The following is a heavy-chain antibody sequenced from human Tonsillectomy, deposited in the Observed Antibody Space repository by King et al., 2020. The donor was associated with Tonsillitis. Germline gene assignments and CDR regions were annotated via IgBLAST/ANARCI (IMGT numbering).Heavy chain of an antibody. Sequence: QLVQSGAEVKKPGASVRVSCKASGYTFTDYFIHWVRQAPGQGLEWMGWINPKSGDTNLAQMFQGRVTVTRDTSISTAYMDLSGLRSDDTAVYYCARFITLPDTLGLDSWGQGTTVTVSS. CDR1: GYTFTDYF. CDR2: INPKSGDT. V-gene: IGHV1-2*02. J-gene: IGHJ4*02. D-gene: IGHD2/OR15-2a*01. CDR3: ARFITLPDTLGLDS.